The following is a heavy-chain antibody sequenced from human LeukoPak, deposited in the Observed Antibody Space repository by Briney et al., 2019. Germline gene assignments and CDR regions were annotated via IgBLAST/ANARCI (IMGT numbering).Heavy chain of an antibody. D-gene: IGHD6-13*01. CDR2: INPNSGGT. CDR3: ARDIAAVGGRWFDP. J-gene: IGHJ5*02. V-gene: IGHV1-2*02. Sequence: GASVKVSCKASGYTFTGYYMHWVRQAPGQGLEWMGWINPNSGGTNYAQKFQGRVTMTRDTSISTAYMELSRLRSDDTAVYYCARDIAAVGGRWFDPWGQGTLVTVSS. CDR1: GYTFTGYY.